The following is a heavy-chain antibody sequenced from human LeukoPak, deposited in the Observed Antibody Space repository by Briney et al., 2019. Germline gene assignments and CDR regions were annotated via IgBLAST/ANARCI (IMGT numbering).Heavy chain of an antibody. V-gene: IGHV1-46*01. Sequence: ASVKVSCKASGYTFTGYYIHWVRQAPGQGLEWMGIINPGGDSTSYAQKFQGRVTMTRDTSTSTVYIDLSSLRSEDTAVYYCARGLGQQLWSMLLDYWGQGTLVTVSS. J-gene: IGHJ4*02. CDR1: GYTFTGYY. D-gene: IGHD6-13*01. CDR3: ARGLGQQLWSMLLDY. CDR2: INPGGDST.